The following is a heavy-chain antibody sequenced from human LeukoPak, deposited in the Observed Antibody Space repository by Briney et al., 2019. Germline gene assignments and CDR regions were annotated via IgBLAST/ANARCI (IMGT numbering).Heavy chain of an antibody. CDR3: EFSRLLWVGELTEDWCDP. Sequence: GASVKVSCTASGYTFTGYCMHRVRQAPGQGLEWMGWINPNSGGTNYAQKFQGRVTMTRDTSISTAYMELSRLRADDTAVYYCEFSRLLWVGELTEDWCDPWGQGTVVNVSS. CDR1: GYTFTGYC. D-gene: IGHD3-10*01. V-gene: IGHV1-2*02. CDR2: INPNSGGT. J-gene: IGHJ5*02.